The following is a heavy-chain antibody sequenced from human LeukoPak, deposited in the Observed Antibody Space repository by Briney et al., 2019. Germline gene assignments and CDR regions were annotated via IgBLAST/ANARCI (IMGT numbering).Heavy chain of an antibody. Sequence: ASVKVSCKASGYTFSGYYIHWVRQAPGQGLEYMGWINPNSGDTNYAQKFQDWVTMTSDTSISTAYMELSRLKSDDTAVYYCARGSRVDTAMVDYWGQGTLVTVSS. CDR1: GYTFSGYY. D-gene: IGHD5-18*01. V-gene: IGHV1-2*04. CDR3: ARGSRVDTAMVDY. CDR2: INPNSGDT. J-gene: IGHJ4*02.